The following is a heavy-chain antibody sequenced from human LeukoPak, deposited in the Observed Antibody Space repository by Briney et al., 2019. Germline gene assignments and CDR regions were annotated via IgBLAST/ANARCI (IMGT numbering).Heavy chain of an antibody. D-gene: IGHD3-10*01. J-gene: IGHJ4*02. Sequence: GGSLRLSCAASGFTFSNYGMHWVRQTPGKGLEWVAFIRYDGSNKYYADSVKGRFTISRDNSKNTLYLQMNSLRAEDTAVYYCATYKDYYGSGSYSDYWGQGTLVTVSS. CDR3: ATYKDYYGSGSYSDY. V-gene: IGHV3-30*02. CDR1: GFTFSNYG. CDR2: IRYDGSNK.